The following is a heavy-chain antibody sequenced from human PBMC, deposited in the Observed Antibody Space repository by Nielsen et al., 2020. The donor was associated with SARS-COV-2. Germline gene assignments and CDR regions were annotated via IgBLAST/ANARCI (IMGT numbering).Heavy chain of an antibody. D-gene: IGHD3-3*01. CDR1: GFTFSSYW. V-gene: IGHV3-74*01. CDR2: INSDGSST. CDR3: ARGLAYYDFWSGYYTGFDY. J-gene: IGHJ4*02. Sequence: GGSLRLSCAASGFTFSSYWMHWVRQAPGKGLVWVSRINSDGSSTSYADSVKGRFTISRDNAKNTLYLQMNSLRAEDTAVYYCARGLAYYDFWSGYYTGFDYWGQGTLVTVSS.